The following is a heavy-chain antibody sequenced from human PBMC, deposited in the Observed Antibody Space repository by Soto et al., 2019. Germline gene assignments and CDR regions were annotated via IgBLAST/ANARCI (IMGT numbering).Heavy chain of an antibody. CDR3: AKDSDSSGLGWFDP. Sequence: PGGSLRLSCAASGFTFSSYGMHWVRQAPGKGLEWVAVISYDGSNKYYADSVKGRFTISRDNSKNTLYLQMNSLRAEDTAVYYCAKDSDSSGLGWFDPWGQGTLVTVSS. CDR1: GFTFSSYG. D-gene: IGHD6-19*01. J-gene: IGHJ5*02. CDR2: ISYDGSNK. V-gene: IGHV3-30*18.